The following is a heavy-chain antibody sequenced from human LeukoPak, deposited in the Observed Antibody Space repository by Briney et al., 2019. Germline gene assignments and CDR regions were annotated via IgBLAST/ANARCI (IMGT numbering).Heavy chain of an antibody. D-gene: IGHD6-19*01. V-gene: IGHV3-30*04. CDR3: ARDGIAVAGLHYYYYYMDV. Sequence: PGGSLRLSCAASGFTFSSYAMHWVRQAPGKGLEWVAVISYDGSNKYYADSMKGRFTISRDNAKNSLYLQMNSLRAEDTAVYYCARDGIAVAGLHYYYYYMDVWGKGTTVTVSS. J-gene: IGHJ6*03. CDR1: GFTFSSYA. CDR2: ISYDGSNK.